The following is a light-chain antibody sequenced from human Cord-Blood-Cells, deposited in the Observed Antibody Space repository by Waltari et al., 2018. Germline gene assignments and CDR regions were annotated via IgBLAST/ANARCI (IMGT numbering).Light chain of an antibody. CDR1: QSISSY. J-gene: IGKJ2*03. Sequence: DIQMTQSPSSLSASVGDRVTITCRASQSISSYLNWYQQKPGIAPKLLIYAASSLQSGVPARFSGSGSETDFTLTSSSREPEYVATYYCQQSYSTPYSFGQGTKLEIK. CDR3: QQSYSTPYS. CDR2: AAS. V-gene: IGKV1-39*01.